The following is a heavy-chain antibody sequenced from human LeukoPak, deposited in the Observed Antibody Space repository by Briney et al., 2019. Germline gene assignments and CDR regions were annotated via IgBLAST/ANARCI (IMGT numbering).Heavy chain of an antibody. CDR2: MKYDGTEK. J-gene: IGHJ4*02. CDR3: AKEVKLLPFDC. Sequence: PGGSLRLSCAASGFTFNTFWISWVRQAPGKGLEWVANMKYDGTEKYYVDSVKGRFTISRDNAENSLYQQMNSLRAEDTAVYYCAKEVKLLPFDCWGQGTLVTVSS. D-gene: IGHD4-23*01. CDR1: GFTFNTFW. V-gene: IGHV3-7*01.